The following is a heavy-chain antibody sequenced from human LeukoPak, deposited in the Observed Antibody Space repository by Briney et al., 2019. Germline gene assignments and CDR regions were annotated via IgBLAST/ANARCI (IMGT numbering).Heavy chain of an antibody. CDR3: ARGPRCTCCLRWFDP. Sequence: SETLSLTCAVYGGSFSGYYWSWIRQPPGKGLEWIGEINHSGSTNYNPSLKSRVTISVDTSKNQFSLKLSSVTAADTAVYYCARGPRCTCCLRWFDPWGQGTLVTVSS. J-gene: IGHJ5*02. CDR2: INHSGST. V-gene: IGHV4-34*01. CDR1: GGSFSGYY. D-gene: IGHD2-2*01.